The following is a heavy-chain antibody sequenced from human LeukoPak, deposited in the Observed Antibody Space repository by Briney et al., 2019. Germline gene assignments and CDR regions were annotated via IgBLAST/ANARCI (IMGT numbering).Heavy chain of an antibody. J-gene: IGHJ4*02. CDR3: ARDRHSSGYYGDEDY. CDR2: ISGSGGST. V-gene: IGHV3-23*01. Sequence: GGSLRLSCAASGFTFSSYAMSWVRQAPGKGLEWVSAISGSGGSTYYADSVKGRFTISRDNAKNSLYLQMNSLRAEDTAVYYCARDRHSSGYYGDEDYWGQGTLVTVSS. CDR1: GFTFSSYA. D-gene: IGHD3-22*01.